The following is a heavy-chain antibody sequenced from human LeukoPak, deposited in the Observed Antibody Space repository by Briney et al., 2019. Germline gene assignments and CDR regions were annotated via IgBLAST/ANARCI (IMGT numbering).Heavy chain of an antibody. Sequence: PGGSLRLSCAASGFTVSSNYMSWVRQAPGKGLEWVSALSGSGSTTYYADSVKGRFTISRDNSKNTLYLQMNSLRAADTAVYYCAKDPVNFDFWSGYENWFDPWGQGTLVTVSS. CDR3: AKDPVNFDFWSGYENWFDP. CDR1: GFTVSSNY. CDR2: LSGSGSTT. V-gene: IGHV3-23*01. D-gene: IGHD3-3*01. J-gene: IGHJ5*02.